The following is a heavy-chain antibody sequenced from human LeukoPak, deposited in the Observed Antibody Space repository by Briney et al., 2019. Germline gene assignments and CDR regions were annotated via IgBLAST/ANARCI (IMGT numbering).Heavy chain of an antibody. CDR1: GFIFSGYW. V-gene: IGHV3-23*01. CDR2: ISGSGDST. J-gene: IGHJ4*02. Sequence: PAGGSLKLSCVGSGFIFSGYWMSWVRQAPGKGLEWVSAISGSGDSTYYGDSVKGRFTISRDNSKNTLYLQMNSLRAEDTAVYYCAKTRPLDSSSWSHGDYWGQGTLVTVSS. D-gene: IGHD6-13*01. CDR3: AKTRPLDSSSWSHGDY.